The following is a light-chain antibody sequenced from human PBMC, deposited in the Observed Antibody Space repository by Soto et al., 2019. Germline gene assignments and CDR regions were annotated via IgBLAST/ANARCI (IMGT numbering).Light chain of an antibody. CDR2: DAS. CDR1: QSISSW. V-gene: IGKV1-5*01. Sequence: DIQMTTSPSTLSASVGDRVTITCRASQSISSWLAWYQQKPGKAPKLLIYDASSLESGVPSRFSGSGSGTEFTLTISSLQPDDFATYYCQQYNSWWTFGQGTKVDIK. CDR3: QQYNSWWT. J-gene: IGKJ1*01.